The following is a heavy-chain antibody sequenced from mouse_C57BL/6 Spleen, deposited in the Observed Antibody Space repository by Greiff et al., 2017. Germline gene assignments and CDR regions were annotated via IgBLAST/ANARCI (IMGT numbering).Heavy chain of an antibody. Sequence: QVQLQQSGSELRSPGSSVKLSCKDFDSEVFPIAYMSWVRQKPGHGFEWIGGILPSIGRTIYGEKFEDKATLDADTLSNTAYLELNSLTSEDSAIYYCARRGYYGQYWYFDVWGTGTTVTVSS. V-gene: IGHV15-2*01. CDR3: ARRGYYGQYWYFDV. CDR1: DSEVFPIAY. D-gene: IGHD1-2*01. J-gene: IGHJ1*03. CDR2: ILPSIGRT.